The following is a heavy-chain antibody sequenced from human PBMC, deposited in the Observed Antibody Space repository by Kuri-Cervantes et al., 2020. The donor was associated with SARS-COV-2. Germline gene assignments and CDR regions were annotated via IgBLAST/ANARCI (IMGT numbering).Heavy chain of an antibody. J-gene: IGHJ6*02. CDR1: GFTVSSYG. Sequence: GGSLRLSCAASGFTVSSYGMHWVRQAPGKGLEWVAVISYDGSNKYYADSVKGRFTISRDNSKNTLYLQMNSLRAEDTAVYYCARDLFRGKIFAEPGGMDVWGQGTTVTVSS. CDR2: ISYDGSNK. D-gene: IGHD3-3*01. V-gene: IGHV3-30*03. CDR3: ARDLFRGKIFAEPGGMDV.